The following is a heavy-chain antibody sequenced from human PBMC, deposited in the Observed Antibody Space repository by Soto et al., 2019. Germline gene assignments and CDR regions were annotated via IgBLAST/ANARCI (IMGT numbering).Heavy chain of an antibody. CDR1: GGSVSSGSYY. V-gene: IGHV4-61*01. J-gene: IGHJ6*02. CDR3: ARGIEGWYQGRYYYGMDV. CDR2: IHYSGST. Sequence: QVQLQESGPGLVKPSETLSLTCTVSGGSVSSGSYYWSWIRQPPGKGLEWIGYIHYSGSTNYNPSLKGRVTISVDTSKNQFSLKLSSVTAADTAVYYCARGIEGWYQGRYYYGMDVWGQGTTVTVSS. D-gene: IGHD6-19*01.